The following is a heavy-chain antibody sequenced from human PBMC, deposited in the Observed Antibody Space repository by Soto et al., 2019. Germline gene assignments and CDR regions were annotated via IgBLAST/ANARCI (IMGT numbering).Heavy chain of an antibody. V-gene: IGHV3-21*01. D-gene: IGHD3-22*01. J-gene: IGHJ4*02. Sequence: GWSLRLSCAASGFTFSSYSMNWVRQAPGKGLEWVSSISSSSSYIYYADSVKGRFTISRDNAKNSLYLQMNSLRAEDTAVYYCASDSSGYYYLNYFDYWGPGTLVTVS. CDR2: ISSSSSYI. CDR1: GFTFSSYS. CDR3: ASDSSGYYYLNYFDY.